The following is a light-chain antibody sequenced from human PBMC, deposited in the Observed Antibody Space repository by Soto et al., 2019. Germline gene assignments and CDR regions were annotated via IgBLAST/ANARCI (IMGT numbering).Light chain of an antibody. CDR1: QSVDSY. Sequence: EIVLTQSPPTLSLSPGERATLSCRASQSVDSYLARYQPTPGQAPRLLIFDASNRATGIPARFSGSGSGTDFTLTISSLEPEEFAVYYCQQHSNRLTFGGGTKVEIK. J-gene: IGKJ4*01. CDR3: QQHSNRLT. CDR2: DAS. V-gene: IGKV3-11*01.